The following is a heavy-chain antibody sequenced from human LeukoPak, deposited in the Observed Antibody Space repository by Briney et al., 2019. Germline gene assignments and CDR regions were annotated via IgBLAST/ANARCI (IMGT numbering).Heavy chain of an antibody. J-gene: IGHJ6*03. CDR2: ISSSGSTI. V-gene: IGHV3-48*04. D-gene: IGHD3-10*02. Sequence: PGGSLRLSCAASGFTFSSYSMNCVPEAPGEGLEWVSYISSSGSTIYYADSVRGRFTISRDNAKNSLYLQMNSLRAEDTAVYYCAELGITMIGGVWGKGTTVTIS. CDR3: AELGITMIGGV. CDR1: GFTFSSYS.